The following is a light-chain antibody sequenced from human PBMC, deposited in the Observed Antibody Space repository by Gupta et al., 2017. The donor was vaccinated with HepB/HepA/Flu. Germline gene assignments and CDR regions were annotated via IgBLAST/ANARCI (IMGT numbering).Light chain of an antibody. J-gene: IGKJ1*01. CDR3: QHYDNYSGT. V-gene: IGKV1-5*03. Sequence: DIQMTQSPSTLYASVGDRVTITCRASQSISIWLAWYQQKPGKAPKLLIYKASSLESGVPSRFSGSGSGTDFTLTISSLQPDDFATYYCQHYDNYSGTFGQGTKVEI. CDR1: QSISIW. CDR2: KAS.